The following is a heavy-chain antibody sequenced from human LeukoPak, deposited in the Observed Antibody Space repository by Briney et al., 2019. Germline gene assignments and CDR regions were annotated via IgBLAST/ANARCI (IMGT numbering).Heavy chain of an antibody. CDR3: ARDPTDTAMPPNYYGMDV. D-gene: IGHD5-18*01. J-gene: IGHJ6*02. Sequence: SETLSLTCTVSGGSISTYYWSWVRQPPGKGLEWIGYISYSGSTNYNPSLKSRVTISVDTSKNQFSLKLSSVTAADTAVYYCARDPTDTAMPPNYYGMDVWGQGTTVTVSS. CDR2: ISYSGST. CDR1: GGSISTYY. V-gene: IGHV4-59*12.